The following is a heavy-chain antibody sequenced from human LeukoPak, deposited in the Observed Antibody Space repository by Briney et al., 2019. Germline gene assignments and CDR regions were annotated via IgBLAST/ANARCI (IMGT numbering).Heavy chain of an antibody. CDR2: INSDGSST. CDR1: GFSFSSYW. CDR3: ARGLELAAGGTGVH. J-gene: IGHJ4*02. V-gene: IGHV3-74*01. Sequence: GGSLRLSCAASGFSFSSYWMHWVRQAPGKGLVRVPRINSDGSSTSYADSVKGRFTISRDNAKNTLYLQMNSLRAEDTAVYYCARGLELAAGGTGVHWGQGTLVTVSS. D-gene: IGHD6-13*01.